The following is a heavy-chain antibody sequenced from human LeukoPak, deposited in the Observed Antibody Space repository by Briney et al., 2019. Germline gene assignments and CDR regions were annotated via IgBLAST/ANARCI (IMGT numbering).Heavy chain of an antibody. D-gene: IGHD3-10*01. CDR2: IYASGNT. Sequence: PSETLSLTCTVSGGSISTYSWTWIRQPAGKGLEWIGRIYASGNTNYNPSLKGRVTMSIDSSKNQFSLKLRSVTAADTALYYCARGWGRFGESNYYYYMDVWGKGTTVSISS. J-gene: IGHJ6*03. CDR3: ARGWGRFGESNYYYYMDV. V-gene: IGHV4-4*07. CDR1: GGSISTYS.